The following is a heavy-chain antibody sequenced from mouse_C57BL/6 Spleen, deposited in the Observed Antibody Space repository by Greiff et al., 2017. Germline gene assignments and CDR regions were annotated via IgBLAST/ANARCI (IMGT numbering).Heavy chain of an antibody. CDR1: GYAFSSYW. J-gene: IGHJ2*01. CDR3: ARLYDYEGFDY. Sequence: QVQLQQSGAELVKPGASVKISCKASGYAFSSYWMNWVKQRPGKGLEWIGQIYPGDGDTNYNGKFKGKATLTADKSSSTAYMQLSSLTSEDSAVYFGARLYDYEGFDYWGQGTTLTVSS. D-gene: IGHD2-4*01. CDR2: IYPGDGDT. V-gene: IGHV1-80*01.